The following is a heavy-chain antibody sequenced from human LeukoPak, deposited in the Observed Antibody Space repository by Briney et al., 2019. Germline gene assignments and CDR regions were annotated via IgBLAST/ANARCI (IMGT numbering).Heavy chain of an antibody. CDR3: AKTGIAALNDAFDI. D-gene: IGHD6-6*01. CDR2: ISGSGGST. CDR1: GFTVSSNY. Sequence: GGSLRLSCAASGFTVSSNYMNWVRQAPGKGLEWVSGISGSGGSTYNADSVKGRFTISRDNSKNMLYLEMKSLRAEDTAVYYCAKTGIAALNDAFDIWGQGTMVTVSS. J-gene: IGHJ3*02. V-gene: IGHV3-23*01.